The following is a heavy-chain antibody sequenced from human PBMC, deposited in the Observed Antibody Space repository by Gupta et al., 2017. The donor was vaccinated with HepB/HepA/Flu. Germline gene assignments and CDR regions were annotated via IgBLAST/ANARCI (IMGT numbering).Heavy chain of an antibody. CDR1: GGTFSSYA. V-gene: IGHV1-69*01. CDR2: IIPIFGTA. CDR3: ARVNQPNILTGYYYYYYYMDV. J-gene: IGHJ6*03. Sequence: QVQLVQSGAEVKKPGSSVKVSCKASGGTFSSYAISWVRQAPGQGLEWMGGIIPIFGTANYAQKFQGRVTITADESTSTAYMELSSLRSEDTAVYYCARVNQPNILTGYYYYYYYMDVWGKGTTVTVSS. D-gene: IGHD3-9*01.